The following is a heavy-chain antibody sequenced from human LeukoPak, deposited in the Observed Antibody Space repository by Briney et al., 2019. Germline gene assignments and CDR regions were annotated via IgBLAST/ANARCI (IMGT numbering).Heavy chain of an antibody. J-gene: IGHJ4*02. D-gene: IGHD3-3*01. V-gene: IGHV3-64*01. CDR3: ARAQGGITIFGVVIDY. CDR2: ISSNGGST. CDR1: GFTFSSYA. Sequence: PGGSLRLSCAASGFTFSSYAMHWVRQAPGKGLEYVSAISSNGGSTYYANSVKGRFTISRDNSKNTLYLQMGSLRAEDMAVYYCARAQGGITIFGVVIDYWGQGTLVTVSS.